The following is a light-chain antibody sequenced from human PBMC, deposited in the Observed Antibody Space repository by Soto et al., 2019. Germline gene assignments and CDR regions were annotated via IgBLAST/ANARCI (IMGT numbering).Light chain of an antibody. CDR3: QSYDGSLRV. Sequence: QSVLTQPPSVSGAPGQRVTISCTGIKYYDVHWYRQVPRTAPKLLIFGNDNRPSGVPDRFSGSKSGTSASLAITGLQAEDEGDYYCQSYDGSLRVFGGGTKLTVL. CDR1: KYYD. V-gene: IGLV1-40*01. J-gene: IGLJ3*02. CDR2: GND.